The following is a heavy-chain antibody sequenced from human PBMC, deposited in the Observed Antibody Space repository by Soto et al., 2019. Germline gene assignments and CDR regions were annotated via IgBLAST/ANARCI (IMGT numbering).Heavy chain of an antibody. CDR1: GGTFSSYT. J-gene: IGHJ6*02. CDR2: IIPILGIA. V-gene: IGHV1-69*02. D-gene: IGHD2-8*02. CDR3: AGGVSGMDV. Sequence: QVQLVQSGAEVKKPGSSVKVSCKASGGTFSSYTISWVRQSPGQGLEWMGWIIPILGIANYAQKFQGRVTITADKSTTTAYLELSSLISEYTAEYYCAGGVSGMDVWGQGTTDTVAS.